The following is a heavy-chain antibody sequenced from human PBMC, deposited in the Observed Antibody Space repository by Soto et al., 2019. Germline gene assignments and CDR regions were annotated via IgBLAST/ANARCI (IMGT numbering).Heavy chain of an antibody. Sequence: GASVEVSCKASGYTFTSYAMHWVRQAPGQRLEWMGWINAGNGNTKYSQKFQGRVTITRDTSASTAYMELSSLRSEDTAVYYCARNYGSGSYMGYWGQGTLVTVSS. CDR2: INAGNGNT. D-gene: IGHD3-10*01. V-gene: IGHV1-3*01. CDR3: ARNYGSGSYMGY. J-gene: IGHJ4*02. CDR1: GYTFTSYA.